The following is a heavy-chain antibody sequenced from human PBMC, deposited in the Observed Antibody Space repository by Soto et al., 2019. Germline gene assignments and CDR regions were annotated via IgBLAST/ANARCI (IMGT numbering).Heavy chain of an antibody. CDR3: AKSSDILTGPDY. V-gene: IGHV3-30*18. CDR1: GFTFSSYG. CDR2: ISYDGGNK. Sequence: GGSLRLSCAASGFTFSSYGMHWVRQAPGKGLEWVAVISYDGGNKYYADSVKGRFTISRDNSKNTLYLQMNSLRAEDTAVYYCAKSSDILTGPDYWGQGTLVTVSS. D-gene: IGHD3-9*01. J-gene: IGHJ4*02.